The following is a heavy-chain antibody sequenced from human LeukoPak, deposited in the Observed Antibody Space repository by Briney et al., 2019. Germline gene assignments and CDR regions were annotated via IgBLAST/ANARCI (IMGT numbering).Heavy chain of an antibody. CDR3: ARMAGLVASPFDY. D-gene: IGHD2-8*02. CDR1: GFTFSSYS. J-gene: IGHJ4*01. Sequence: GGSLRLSCAASGFTFSSYSMNWVRQAPGKGLEWVSSISSSSSYIYYADSVKGRFTISRDNAKNSLYLQMNSLRAEDTAVYYCARMAGLVASPFDYWGQGTLVTVSS. CDR2: ISSSSSYI. V-gene: IGHV3-21*01.